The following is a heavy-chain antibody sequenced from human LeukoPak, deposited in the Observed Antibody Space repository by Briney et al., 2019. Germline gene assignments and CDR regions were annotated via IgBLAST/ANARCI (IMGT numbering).Heavy chain of an antibody. CDR1: GFTFSSYG. D-gene: IGHD2/OR15-2a*01. Sequence: GGSLRLSCAAFGFTFSSYGMSWVRQAPGKGLEWVSSISDSGSSTYYADSVKGRFTISKDNSKNTVYLQMNSLRVEDTALYYCAKVRGEYFTVGGFDLWGQGTMVTVSS. J-gene: IGHJ3*01. CDR2: ISDSGSST. CDR3: AKVRGEYFTVGGFDL. V-gene: IGHV3-23*01.